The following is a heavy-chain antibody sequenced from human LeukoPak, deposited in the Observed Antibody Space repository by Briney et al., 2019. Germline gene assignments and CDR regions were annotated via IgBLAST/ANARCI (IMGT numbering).Heavy chain of an antibody. CDR1: GGSISSGGYY. V-gene: IGHV4-31*03. CDR3: ARGRRSSSSLPYYYYGMDV. D-gene: IGHD6-6*01. J-gene: IGHJ6*02. Sequence: SETLSLTCTVSGGSISSGGYYWSWIRQHPGKGLEWIGYIYYSGSTYYNPSLKSRVTISVDTSKNQFSLKLSSVTAADTAVYYCARGRRSSSSLPYYYYGMDVWGQGTTVTVSS. CDR2: IYYSGST.